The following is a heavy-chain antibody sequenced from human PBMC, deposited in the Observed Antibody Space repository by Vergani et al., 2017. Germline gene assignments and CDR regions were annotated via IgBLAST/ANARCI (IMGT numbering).Heavy chain of an antibody. V-gene: IGHV4-30-2*01. Sequence: QLPLQESGSGLVKPSQTLSLTCAVPGGSISSGGHSRSWIRQTPGKGLEWIGYFYHNGSIYCNPSLKSRVTISVYRSKNQFSLKLSSVTAADTAVYYCARGDYYYGIDVWGQGTTVTVSS. CDR1: GGSISSGGHS. CDR3: ARGDYYYGIDV. J-gene: IGHJ6*02. CDR2: FYHNGSI.